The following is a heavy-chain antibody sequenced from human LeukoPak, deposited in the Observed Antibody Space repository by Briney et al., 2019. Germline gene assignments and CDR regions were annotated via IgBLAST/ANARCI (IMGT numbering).Heavy chain of an antibody. V-gene: IGHV1-2*02. CDR3: ARPAKRPYSSSSGDLWFDP. CDR1: GYTFTDYF. Sequence: ASVKVSCKTSGYTFTDYFIHWVRQAPGQGLEWMGWIHPNSGATKSAEKFQGRVTMTRDTSISTAYMELSRLRSDDTAVDYCARPAKRPYSSSSGDLWFDPWGQGTLVTVSS. CDR2: IHPNSGAT. J-gene: IGHJ5*02. D-gene: IGHD6-13*01.